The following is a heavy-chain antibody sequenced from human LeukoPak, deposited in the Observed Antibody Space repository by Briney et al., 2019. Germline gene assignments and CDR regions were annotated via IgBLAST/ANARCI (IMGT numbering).Heavy chain of an antibody. D-gene: IGHD6-13*01. CDR1: GYTFTSYY. Sequence: ASVKVSCKASGYTFTSYYMHWVRQAPGQGLEWMGWISAYNGNTNYAQKLQGRVTMTTDTSTSTAYMELRSLRSDDTAVYYCARPYSSSWYGSFDYWGQGTLVIVSS. V-gene: IGHV1-18*04. J-gene: IGHJ4*02. CDR2: ISAYNGNT. CDR3: ARPYSSSWYGSFDY.